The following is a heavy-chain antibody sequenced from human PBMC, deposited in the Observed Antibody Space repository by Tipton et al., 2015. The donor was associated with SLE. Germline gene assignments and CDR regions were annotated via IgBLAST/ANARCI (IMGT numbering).Heavy chain of an antibody. CDR1: GFTFSSYG. V-gene: IGHV3-30*02. CDR3: AKDGMLEFSGSHHLDY. CDR2: IRYDGSEK. D-gene: IGHD1-26*01. Sequence: SLRLSCAASGFTFSSYGMYWVCQAPGKGLEWVAFIRYDGSEKYYADSVKGRFTISRDNSRNMLHLQMNSLRAEDTAVYYCAKDGMLEFSGSHHLDYWGQGTLVTVPS. J-gene: IGHJ4*02.